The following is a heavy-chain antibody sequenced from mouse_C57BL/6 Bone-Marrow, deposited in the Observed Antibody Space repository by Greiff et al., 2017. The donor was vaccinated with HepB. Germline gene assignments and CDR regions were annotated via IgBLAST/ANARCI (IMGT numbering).Heavy chain of an antibody. CDR2: ISYDGSN. D-gene: IGHD2-4*01. CDR3: ARGGLYDYDWYFDV. J-gene: IGHJ1*03. Sequence: EVKVEESGPGLVKPSQSLSLTCSVTGYSITSGYYWNWIRQFPGNKLEWMGYISYDGSNNYNPSLKNRISITRDTSKNQFFLKLNSVTTEDTATYYCARGGLYDYDWYFDVWGTGTTVTVSS. CDR1: GYSITSGYY. V-gene: IGHV3-6*01.